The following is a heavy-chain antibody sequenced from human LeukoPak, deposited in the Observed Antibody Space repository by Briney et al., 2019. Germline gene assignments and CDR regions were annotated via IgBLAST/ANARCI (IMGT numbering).Heavy chain of an antibody. V-gene: IGHV3-48*01. J-gene: IGHJ6*03. CDR2: ISSSSSSI. CDR3: ARDGYSYGDYYYYYYMDV. Sequence: QAGGSLRLSCAASGFTFSSYTMNWVRQAPGKGLEWVSYISSSSSSIYYADSVKGRFTISRDNAKNTLYLQMNSLRAEDTAVYYCARDGYSYGDYYYYYYMDVWGKGTTVTVSS. D-gene: IGHD5-18*01. CDR1: GFTFSSYT.